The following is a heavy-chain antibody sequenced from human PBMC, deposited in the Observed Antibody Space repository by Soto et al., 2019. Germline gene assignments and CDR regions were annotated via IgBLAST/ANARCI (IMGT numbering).Heavy chain of an antibody. J-gene: IGHJ4*02. D-gene: IGHD6-6*01. CDR1: GGTFSSYA. Sequence: QVQLVQSGAEVKKPGSSVKVSCKASGGTFSSYAISWVRQAPGQGLEWMGGIIPIFGTANYAQKFQGIVTSPADESTSTDYMELSSLRSEDTALYYCATEPIEARPVAYWGKGTLVTVSS. CDR3: ATEPIEARPVAY. CDR2: IIPIFGTA. V-gene: IGHV1-69*01.